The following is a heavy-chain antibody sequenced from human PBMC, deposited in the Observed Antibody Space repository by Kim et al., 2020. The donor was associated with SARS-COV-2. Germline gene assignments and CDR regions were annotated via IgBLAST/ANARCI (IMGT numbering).Heavy chain of an antibody. CDR2: IYYSGST. CDR1: GGSISCSSYY. V-gene: IGHV4-39*01. J-gene: IGHJ4*02. CDR3: ARHSDPHRIVGAPDY. D-gene: IGHD1-26*01. Sequence: SETLSLTCTVSGGSISCSSYYWGWIRQPPGKGLEWIGSIYYSGSTYYNPSLKSRVTISVDTSKNQFSLKLSSVTAADTAVYYCARHSDPHRIVGAPDYWGQGTLVTVSS.